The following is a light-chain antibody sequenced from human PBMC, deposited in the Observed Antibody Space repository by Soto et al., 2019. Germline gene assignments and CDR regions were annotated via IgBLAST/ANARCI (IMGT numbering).Light chain of an antibody. CDR2: VAS. Sequence: EIVLTQSPGTLSLSPGERATLSCRASQSLSSSYLAWYQQKPSQAPRLLIYVASSRATGIPDRFSGSGSGTDFTLTISRLEPEDFAVYYCQQYGSSPYTFGQGTKLEIK. V-gene: IGKV3-20*01. CDR3: QQYGSSPYT. CDR1: QSLSSSY. J-gene: IGKJ2*01.